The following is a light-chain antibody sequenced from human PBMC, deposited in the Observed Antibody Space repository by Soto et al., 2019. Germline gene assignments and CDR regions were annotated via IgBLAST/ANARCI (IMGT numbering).Light chain of an antibody. CDR1: SSDVGTYKP. V-gene: IGLV2-14*02. Sequence: QSVLTQPASVSGSPGQSITISCTGTSSDVGTYKPVSWYQQYPGKAPKVIIYDDTKRPSGVSSRFSGSKSGNTATLDISELQTEDEGDYYCSSYGGDQTVKFGGGTKLTVL. J-gene: IGLJ3*02. CDR2: DDT. CDR3: SSYGGDQTVK.